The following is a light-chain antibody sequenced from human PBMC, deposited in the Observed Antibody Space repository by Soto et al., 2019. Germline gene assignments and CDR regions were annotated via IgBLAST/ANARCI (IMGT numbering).Light chain of an antibody. J-gene: IGKJ1*01. CDR1: QGIRSD. Sequence: AIQMTQSPSSLSASVGDRVTITCRASQGIRSDLGWYQQRPGEAPKLLIYGVSSLQSGVPSRFSGSGSGTDFTLTISSPQPEDFATYYCLQDYDYPRTFGQGTKVEI. V-gene: IGKV1-6*01. CDR2: GVS. CDR3: LQDYDYPRT.